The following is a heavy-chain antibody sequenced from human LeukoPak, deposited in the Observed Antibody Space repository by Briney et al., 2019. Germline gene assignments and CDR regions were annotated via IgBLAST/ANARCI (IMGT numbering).Heavy chain of an antibody. D-gene: IGHD3-9*01. CDR2: IYYSGST. Sequence: PSETLSLTCTVSGGSIGNTTFYWAWIRQPPGKGLEWIGTIYYSGSTYYNPSLKSRVTISIDTSKNQFSLKLSSATATDTAVYYCARHGVTTTGYYWDWGQGTLVTVSS. CDR3: ARHGVTTTGYYWD. CDR1: GGSIGNTTFY. V-gene: IGHV4-39*01. J-gene: IGHJ4*02.